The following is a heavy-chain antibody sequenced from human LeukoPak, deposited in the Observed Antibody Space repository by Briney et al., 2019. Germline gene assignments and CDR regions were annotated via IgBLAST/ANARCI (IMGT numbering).Heavy chain of an antibody. D-gene: IGHD3-22*01. J-gene: IGHJ4*02. CDR2: ITGSGGST. CDR3: VRDQRGGSSGYYDS. Sequence: GGSLRLSCSASGFTFSTYFMHWVRQAPGKGLECVSAITGSGGSTYYADSVKGRFTISRGNSKNTLYLQMSSLRAEDTAAYYCVRDQRGGSSGYYDSWGQGTLVTVSS. V-gene: IGHV3-64D*06. CDR1: GFTFSTYF.